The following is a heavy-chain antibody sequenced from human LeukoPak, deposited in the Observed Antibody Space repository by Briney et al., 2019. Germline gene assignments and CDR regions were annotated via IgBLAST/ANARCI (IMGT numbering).Heavy chain of an antibody. CDR1: GFTFSSYS. V-gene: IGHV3-21*01. Sequence: GGSLRLSCAASGFTFSSYSMNWVRQAPGKGLKWVSSISSSSSYIYYADSVKGRFTISRDNAKNSLYLQMNSLRAEDTAVYYCARDSAAGDIDYWGQGTLVTVSS. CDR2: ISSSSSYI. CDR3: ARDSAAGDIDY. J-gene: IGHJ4*02. D-gene: IGHD6-13*01.